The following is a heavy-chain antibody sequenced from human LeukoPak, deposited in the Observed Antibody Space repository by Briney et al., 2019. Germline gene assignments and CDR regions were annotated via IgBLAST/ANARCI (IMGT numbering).Heavy chain of an antibody. CDR3: ARDWSGLNWFDL. Sequence: PSETLSLTCTDPGGSISSYYWSWIRPRPGKGLERIGYIYYSGSTNYNPSLKSRVTMSIDTSKNQFSLKLSSMTAADTAVYYCARDWSGLNWFDLWGQGTLVTVSS. CDR1: GGSISSYY. D-gene: IGHD3-3*01. CDR2: IYYSGST. V-gene: IGHV4-59*01. J-gene: IGHJ5*02.